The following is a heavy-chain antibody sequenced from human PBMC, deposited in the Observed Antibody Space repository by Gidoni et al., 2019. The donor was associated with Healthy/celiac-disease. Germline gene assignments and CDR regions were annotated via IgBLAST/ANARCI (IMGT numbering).Heavy chain of an antibody. V-gene: IGHV3-21*01. CDR2: ISSSSSYI. J-gene: IGHJ4*02. CDR3: ARGIAASGY. D-gene: IGHD2-15*01. Sequence: EVQLLESGGGLVKPGVSLRLSCAASGFTFSRYSMNWVRQAPGKGLEWVSSISSSSSYIYYADSVKGRFTISRDNAKNSLYLQMNSLRAEDTAVYYCARGIAASGYWGQGTLVTVSS. CDR1: GFTFSRYS.